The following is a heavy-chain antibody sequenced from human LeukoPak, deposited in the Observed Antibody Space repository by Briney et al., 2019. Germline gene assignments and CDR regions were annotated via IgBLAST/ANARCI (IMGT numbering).Heavy chain of an antibody. D-gene: IGHD3-22*01. CDR1: GCTFTSYY. Sequence: ASVKVSCKASGCTFTSYYMHWVRQAPGQGLEWMGIINPSGGSTSYAQKFQGRVTITRNTSISTAYMELSSLRSEDTAVYYCARATDYYDSSGYRDWGQGTLVTVSS. V-gene: IGHV1-46*01. J-gene: IGHJ4*02. CDR3: ARATDYYDSSGYRD. CDR2: INPSGGST.